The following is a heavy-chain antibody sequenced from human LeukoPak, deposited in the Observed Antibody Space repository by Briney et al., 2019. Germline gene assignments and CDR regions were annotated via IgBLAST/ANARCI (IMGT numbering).Heavy chain of an antibody. CDR2: INPNRGST. J-gene: IGHJ3*02. Sequence: GASVRVSCKASVYTFTGYYMHWVRQAPGQGLEWMGWINPNRGSTNYAQKFQGKVTMTRDTSISTAYMELSRLRSDDTAVYYCAAVSVTQGPDDAIDIWGQGTMVTVSS. CDR1: VYTFTGYY. CDR3: AAVSVTQGPDDAIDI. D-gene: IGHD4-23*01. V-gene: IGHV1-2*02.